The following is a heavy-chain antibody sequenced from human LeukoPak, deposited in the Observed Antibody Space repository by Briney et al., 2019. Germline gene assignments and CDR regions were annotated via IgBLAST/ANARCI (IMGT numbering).Heavy chain of an antibody. CDR2: IKQDGSEK. J-gene: IGHJ3*02. CDR1: GFTFSSYW. CDR3: ARDLALLWFGELSHDGAFDI. D-gene: IGHD3-10*01. Sequence: GGSLRLSCAASGFTFSSYWMSWVRQAPGKGLEWVANIKQDGSEKYYVDSVKGRFTISRDNAKNSLYLQMNSLTAEDTAVYYCARDLALLWFGELSHDGAFDIWGQGTMVTVSS. V-gene: IGHV3-7*01.